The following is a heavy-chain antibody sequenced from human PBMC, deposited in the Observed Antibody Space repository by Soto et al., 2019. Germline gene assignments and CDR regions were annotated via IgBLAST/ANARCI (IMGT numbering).Heavy chain of an antibody. D-gene: IGHD1-26*01. J-gene: IGHJ4*02. V-gene: IGHV3-33*01. CDR1: GFTFSSYG. CDR3: AREELAYGEGSVGY. Sequence: QVQLVESGGGVVQPGRSLRLSCAASGFTFSSYGMHWVRQAPGKGLEWVAVIWYDGSNKYYADSVKGRFTISRDNSKNTLYLQMNSLRAEDTAVYYCAREELAYGEGSVGYWGQGTLVTVSS. CDR2: IWYDGSNK.